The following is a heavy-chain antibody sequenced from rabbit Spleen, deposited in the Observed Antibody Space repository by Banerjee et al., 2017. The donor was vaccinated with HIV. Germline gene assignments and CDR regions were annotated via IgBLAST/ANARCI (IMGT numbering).Heavy chain of an antibody. CDR3: ARDTSSSFSSYGMDL. CDR2: INTATGKP. V-gene: IGHV1S45*01. J-gene: IGHJ6*01. CDR1: GFTLSSRSW. D-gene: IGHD1-1*01. Sequence: QEQLVESGGDLVKPEGSLTLTCTASGFTLSSRSWICWVRQAPGKGLEWIACINTATGKPVYASWAKGRFTISETSSTTVTLQVTRLTAADTATYFCARDTSSSFSSYGMDLWGPGTLVTVS.